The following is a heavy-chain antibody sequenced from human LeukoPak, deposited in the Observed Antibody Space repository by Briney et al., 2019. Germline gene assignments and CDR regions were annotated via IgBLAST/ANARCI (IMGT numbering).Heavy chain of an antibody. CDR3: ARAPYGSGTNFDY. D-gene: IGHD3-10*01. J-gene: IGHJ4*02. V-gene: IGHV4-38-2*02. CDR1: GYSISSGYS. Sequence: SETLSLTCTVSGYSISSGYSWGWIRQPPGKGLEWVGSIYHSGSTYYNPSLKSRVTMSVDTSKNQFSLKLSSVTAADTAVYYCARAPYGSGTNFDYWGQGTLVTVSS. CDR2: IYHSGST.